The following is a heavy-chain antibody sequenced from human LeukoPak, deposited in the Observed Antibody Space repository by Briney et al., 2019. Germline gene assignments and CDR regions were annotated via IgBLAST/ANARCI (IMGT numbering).Heavy chain of an antibody. CDR3: ARDLGRVAGTGDY. Sequence: GGSLRLSCAASGFTFSSYSMNWVRQAPGKGLEWVSSISSSSSYIYYADSVKGRFTISRDNAKNSLYLQMNSLRAEDTAVYYCARDLGRVAGTGDYWGQGTLVTVSS. V-gene: IGHV3-21*01. J-gene: IGHJ4*02. CDR1: GFTFSSYS. CDR2: ISSSSSYI. D-gene: IGHD6-19*01.